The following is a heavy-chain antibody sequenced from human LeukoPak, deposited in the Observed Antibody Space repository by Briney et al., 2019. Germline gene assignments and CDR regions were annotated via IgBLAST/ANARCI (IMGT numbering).Heavy chain of an antibody. D-gene: IGHD2-21*02. CDR2: INAGNGNT. J-gene: IGHJ3*02. CDR3: ARDLGDCGGDCYLDAFDI. Sequence: GASVKVSSKASGYTFTSYAMHWVRQAPGQRLEWMGWINAGNGNTKYSQKFQGRVTITRDTSASTAYMELSSLRSEDTAVYYCARDLGDCGGDCYLDAFDIWGQGTMVTVSS. CDR1: GYTFTSYA. V-gene: IGHV1-3*01.